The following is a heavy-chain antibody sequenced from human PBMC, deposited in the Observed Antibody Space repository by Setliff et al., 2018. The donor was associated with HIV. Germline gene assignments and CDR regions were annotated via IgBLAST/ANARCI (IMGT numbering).Heavy chain of an antibody. Sequence: GASVKVSCKASGYTFTSYYINWVRQGTGQGLEWMGWMNPNSGNTGYAQKFQGRVTMTRNTSISTAYMELSSLRSDDTAVYYCARGGHYYDSSDKGDAFDIWGQGTMVTVSS. V-gene: IGHV1-8*02. CDR1: GYTFTSYY. D-gene: IGHD3-22*01. CDR2: MNPNSGNT. CDR3: ARGGHYYDSSDKGDAFDI. J-gene: IGHJ3*02.